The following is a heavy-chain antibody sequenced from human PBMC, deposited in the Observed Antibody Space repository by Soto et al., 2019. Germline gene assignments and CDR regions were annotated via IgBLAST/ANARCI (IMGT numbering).Heavy chain of an antibody. CDR2: ISSSSSYT. CDR1: GFTFSDYY. D-gene: IGHD6-19*01. CDR3: ARVAAVVVFPH. V-gene: IGHV3-11*05. Sequence: QVQLVESGGGLVKPGGSLRLSCAASGFTFSDYYMSWIRQAPGKGLEWVSYISSSSSYTNYADSVKGRFTISRDNAKNSLYLQMNCLRAEDTAVYYCARVAAVVVFPHWGQGTLVTVSS. J-gene: IGHJ1*01.